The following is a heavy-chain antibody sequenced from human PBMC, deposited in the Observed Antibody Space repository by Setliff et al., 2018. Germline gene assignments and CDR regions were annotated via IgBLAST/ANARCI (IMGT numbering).Heavy chain of an antibody. CDR1: GFMFSTYG. Sequence: ASVKVSCKTSGFMFSTYGLSWVRQAPGQAPEWIGCISGYTGDTNYAPKFRDRVTLTIDPSSTTAYMELRSLKSDDTAFYYCARSSAPSVVLAADFDFWGQGALVTVSS. J-gene: IGHJ4*02. D-gene: IGHD3-9*01. V-gene: IGHV1-18*01. CDR2: ISGYTGDT. CDR3: ARSSAPSVVLAADFDF.